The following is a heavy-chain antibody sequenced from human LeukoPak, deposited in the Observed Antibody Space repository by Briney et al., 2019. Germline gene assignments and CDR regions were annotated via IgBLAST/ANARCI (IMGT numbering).Heavy chain of an antibody. Sequence: GRSLRLSCAASGFTFSSYGMHWVRQAPGKGLEWVAVIWYDGSNKYYADSVKGRFTISRDNSKNTLYLQMNSLRAEDTAVYYCARERLEVRGVLDCWGQGTLVTVSS. CDR1: GFTFSSYG. CDR3: ARERLEVRGVLDC. V-gene: IGHV3-33*01. CDR2: IWYDGSNK. J-gene: IGHJ4*02. D-gene: IGHD3-10*01.